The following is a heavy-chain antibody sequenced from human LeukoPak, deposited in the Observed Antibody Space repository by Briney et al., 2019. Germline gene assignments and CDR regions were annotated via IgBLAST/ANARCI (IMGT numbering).Heavy chain of an antibody. D-gene: IGHD3-22*01. V-gene: IGHV3-64*01. CDR1: GFTFSGYP. Sequence: GGSLRLSCAASGFTFSGYPMHWVRQAPGKGLEYVSAITPDGGGTYYASSVRGRLTISRDNSMNTLYLQMGGLRDEDMAVYYCAISDSLWGQGTLVTVSS. CDR2: ITPDGGGT. CDR3: AISDSL. J-gene: IGHJ4*02.